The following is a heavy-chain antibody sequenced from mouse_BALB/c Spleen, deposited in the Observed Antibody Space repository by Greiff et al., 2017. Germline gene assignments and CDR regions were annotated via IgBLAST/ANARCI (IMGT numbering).Heavy chain of an antibody. CDR3: ARDNYGYESPFAY. D-gene: IGHD2-2*01. CDR1: GFSLTSYG. J-gene: IGHJ3*01. CDR2: IWAGGST. V-gene: IGHV2-9*02. Sequence: VKLVESGPGLVAPSQSLSITCTVSGFSLTSYGVHWVRQPPGKGLEWLGVIWAGGSTNYNSALMSRLSISKDNSKSQVFLKMNSLQTDDTAMYYCARDNYGYESPFAYWGQGTLVTVSA.